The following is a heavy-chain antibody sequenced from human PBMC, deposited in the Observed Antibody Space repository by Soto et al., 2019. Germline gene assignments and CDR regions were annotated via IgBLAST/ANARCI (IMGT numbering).Heavy chain of an antibody. J-gene: IGHJ6*03. CDR3: ATQHNYDVMDV. Sequence: ETLSLTCTVSNGSISSSSYYWGWIRPPPGQGLEWIGTVYYSGTTYHNPSLKSRVTISVDTSKNQFSLKLNSVTAADTALYYCATQHNYDVMDVWGRGTTVTVSS. CDR1: NGSISSSSYY. CDR2: VYYSGTT. V-gene: IGHV4-39*01. D-gene: IGHD5-12*01.